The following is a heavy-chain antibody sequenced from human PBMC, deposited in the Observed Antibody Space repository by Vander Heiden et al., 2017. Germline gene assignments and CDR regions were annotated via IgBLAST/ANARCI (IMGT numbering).Heavy chain of an antibody. CDR1: GFTFDDFG. D-gene: IGHD3-22*01. V-gene: IGHV3-20*04. CDR2: INWNGDST. J-gene: IGHJ6*02. CDR3: AREDSSGGMDV. Sequence: EVQLVQSGGGVVRPGGALRISCTVSGFTFDDFGMSWVRQAPGKGLEWVSHINWNGDSTGYADSVKGRFTISRDNAKNSLYLQMNSLRAEDTALYYCAREDSSGGMDVWGQGTTVTASS.